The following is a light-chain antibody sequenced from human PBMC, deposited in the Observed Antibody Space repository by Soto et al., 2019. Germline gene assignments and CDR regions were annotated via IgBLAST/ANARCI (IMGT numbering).Light chain of an antibody. CDR3: QQRNICPPVT. Sequence: DIVLTQSPATLSLSPGERATLSCRASPSVTNFLAWYQQKAGXAPRLLIYGAFNRATGIPARFSGSXXGTEVTLTISSIEPEDYAIYYCQQRNICPPVTFGQGTRLEI. V-gene: IGKV3-11*01. J-gene: IGKJ5*01. CDR1: PSVTNF. CDR2: GAF.